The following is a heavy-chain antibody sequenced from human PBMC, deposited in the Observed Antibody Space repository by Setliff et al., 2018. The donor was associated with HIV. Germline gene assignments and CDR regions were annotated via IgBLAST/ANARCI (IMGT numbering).Heavy chain of an antibody. Sequence: GGSLRLSCTASGFRFTSYWMHWVRQAPGKGLVWVSRINSDGSSTSYADSVKGRFTISRDNAKNTLYLQMNSLRAEDTAVYYCARSRLLNPIYYYYMDVWGKGTTVTVSS. CDR1: GFRFTSYW. D-gene: IGHD3-22*01. V-gene: IGHV3-74*01. CDR2: INSDGSST. J-gene: IGHJ6*03. CDR3: ARSRLLNPIYYYYMDV.